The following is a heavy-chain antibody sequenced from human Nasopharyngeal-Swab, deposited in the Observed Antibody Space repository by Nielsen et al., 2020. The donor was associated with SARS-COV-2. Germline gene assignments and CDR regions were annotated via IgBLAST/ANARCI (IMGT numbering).Heavy chain of an antibody. Sequence: GESLKISCVASGYSFRTYGMSWVRQAPGKGLEWVAAIVGRGDISGSGGSTYYADSVKGRFTISRDNSKNTLFLEMDSLRAEDTAVYYCARGSSVHAFDVWGQGTEVTVSS. CDR2: IVGRGDISGSGGST. D-gene: IGHD3-10*01. CDR1: GYSFRTYG. CDR3: ARGSSVHAFDV. J-gene: IGHJ3*01. V-gene: IGHV3-23*01.